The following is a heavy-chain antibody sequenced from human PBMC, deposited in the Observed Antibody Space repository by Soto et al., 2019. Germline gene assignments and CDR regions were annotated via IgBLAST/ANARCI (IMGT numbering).Heavy chain of an antibody. J-gene: IGHJ4*02. Sequence: EVQLVESGGGLVQPGRSLRLSCVASAFTFDDYAMHWVRQAPGKGLEWVSGISWNSGSTAYADSVKGRFTISRDNAKNTLYLQMNSLRAEDTALYFCAKDTGYNDDSVDHWGQGTLDTVSS. CDR2: ISWNSGST. CDR3: AKDTGYNDDSVDH. CDR1: AFTFDDYA. D-gene: IGHD5-18*01. V-gene: IGHV3-9*01.